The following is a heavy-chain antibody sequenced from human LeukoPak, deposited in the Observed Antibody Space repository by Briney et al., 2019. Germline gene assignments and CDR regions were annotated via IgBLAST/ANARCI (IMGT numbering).Heavy chain of an antibody. CDR1: GGSISSYY. CDR2: IYYSGSI. J-gene: IGHJ5*02. D-gene: IGHD3-10*01. V-gene: IGHV4-59*01. CDR3: ARIAWSGNWFDP. Sequence: SETLSLTCTVSGGSISSYYWSWIRQPPGKGLEWIGYIYYSGSINYNPSLKSRVTISVDTSKNQFSLKLSSVTAADTAVYYCARIAWSGNWFDPWGQGTLVTVSS.